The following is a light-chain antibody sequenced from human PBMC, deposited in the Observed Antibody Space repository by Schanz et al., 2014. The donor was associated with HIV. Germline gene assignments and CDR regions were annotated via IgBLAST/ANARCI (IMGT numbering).Light chain of an antibody. J-gene: IGKJ4*01. Sequence: ETVMTQSPAALSVTPGERATLSCSASQSISRNLAWYQQRPGQAPRLLIYGASIRATGIPDRFSGSGSGTDFTLTISRLEPEDFAVYFCQYFGNSGGTFGGGTKVEIK. CDR1: QSISRN. V-gene: IGKV3-20*01. CDR3: QYFGNSGGT. CDR2: GAS.